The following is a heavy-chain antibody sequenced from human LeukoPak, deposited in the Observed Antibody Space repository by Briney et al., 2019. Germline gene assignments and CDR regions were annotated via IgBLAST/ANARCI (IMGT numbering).Heavy chain of an antibody. CDR2: IIPIFGTA. D-gene: IGHD1-14*01. CDR1: GGTFSSYA. Sequence: ASVKVSCKASGGTFSSYAISWVRQAPGQGLEWMGGIIPIFGTANYAQKFQGRVTITTDESTSTAYMELSSLRSEDTAVYYCARGLPGGEPEGDYWGQGTLVTVFS. CDR3: ARGLPGGEPEGDY. J-gene: IGHJ4*02. V-gene: IGHV1-69*05.